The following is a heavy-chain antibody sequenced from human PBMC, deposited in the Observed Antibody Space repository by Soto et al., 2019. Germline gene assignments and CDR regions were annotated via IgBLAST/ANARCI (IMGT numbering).Heavy chain of an antibody. CDR1: GGSISSGGYY. Sequence: PSETLSLTCXVSGGSISSGGYYWSWIRQHPGKGLEWIGYIYYSGSTYYNPSLKSRVTISVDTSKNQFSLKLSSVTAADTAVYYCARDWHDYGDTFDYWGQGTLVTVSS. V-gene: IGHV4-31*03. CDR2: IYYSGST. D-gene: IGHD4-17*01. J-gene: IGHJ4*02. CDR3: ARDWHDYGDTFDY.